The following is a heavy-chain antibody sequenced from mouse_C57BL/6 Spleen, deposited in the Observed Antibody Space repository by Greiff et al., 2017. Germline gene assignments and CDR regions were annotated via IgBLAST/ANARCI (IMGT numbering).Heavy chain of an antibody. D-gene: IGHD2-3*01. CDR2: IYPGDGDT. J-gene: IGHJ4*01. CDR3: ARSGGYYSYYAMDY. CDR1: GYAFSSSW. V-gene: IGHV1-82*01. Sequence: QVQLQQSGPELVKPGASVKISCKASGYAFSSSWMNWVKQRPGKGLEWIGRIYPGDGDTNYNGKFKGKATLTADKSSSTAYMQLSSLTSEDSAVYFCARSGGYYSYYAMDYWGQGTSVTVSS.